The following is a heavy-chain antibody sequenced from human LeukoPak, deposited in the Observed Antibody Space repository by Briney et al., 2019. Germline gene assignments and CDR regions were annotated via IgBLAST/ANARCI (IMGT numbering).Heavy chain of an antibody. Sequence: PGGSLRLSCAASGFTFKNYAMHWVRQAPGKGLEWVALIRYDGANNYYADSVRGRFTISRDNSNNTLYLQMSSLRPEDTAVYYCAKDLEVATTINYWYFDLXXXGTLVTVS. CDR1: GFTFKNYA. CDR3: AKDLEVATTINYWYFDL. J-gene: IGHJ2*01. D-gene: IGHD5-24*01. V-gene: IGHV3-30*02. CDR2: IRYDGANN.